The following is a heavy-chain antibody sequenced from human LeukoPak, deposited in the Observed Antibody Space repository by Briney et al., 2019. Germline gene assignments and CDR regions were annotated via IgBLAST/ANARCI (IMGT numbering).Heavy chain of an antibody. J-gene: IGHJ4*02. V-gene: IGHV4-34*01. CDR3: ATESIAAAGTGGFDY. CDR2: INHSGST. Sequence: SETLSLTXAVYGGSFSGYYWSWIRQPPGKGLEWIGEINHSGSTNHNPSLKSRVTISVDTSKNQFSLKLSSVTAADTAVYYCATESIAAAGTGGFDYWGQGTLVTVSS. D-gene: IGHD6-13*01. CDR1: GGSFSGYY.